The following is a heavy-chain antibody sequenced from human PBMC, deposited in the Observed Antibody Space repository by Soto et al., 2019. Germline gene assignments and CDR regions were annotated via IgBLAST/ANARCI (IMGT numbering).Heavy chain of an antibody. CDR3: TRDFQGPLDYGMDV. V-gene: IGHV3-7*01. D-gene: IGHD1-1*01. Sequence: GSLRLSCADSGFTFSSYWMSWVRQAPGKGLEWVANVKYDGSQTYYVGSVKGRFTISRDNAKNSLYLQMNSLRAEDTAVYYCTRDFQGPLDYGMDVWGQGTTVTVSS. CDR2: VKYDGSQT. J-gene: IGHJ6*02. CDR1: GFTFSSYW.